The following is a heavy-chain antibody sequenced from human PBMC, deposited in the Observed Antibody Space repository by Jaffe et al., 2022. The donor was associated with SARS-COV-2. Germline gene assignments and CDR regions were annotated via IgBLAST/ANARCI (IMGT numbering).Heavy chain of an antibody. J-gene: IGHJ4*02. D-gene: IGHD2-15*01. CDR2: IKSKTDGGTT. Sequence: EVQLVESGGGLVKPGGSLRLSCAASGFTFSNAWMSWVRQAPGKGLEWVGRIKSKTDGGTTDYAAPVKGRFTISRDDSKNTLYLQMNSLKTEDTAVYYCTTERVVVAAPADYWGQGTLVTVSS. CDR1: GFTFSNAW. CDR3: TTERVVVAAPADY. V-gene: IGHV3-15*01.